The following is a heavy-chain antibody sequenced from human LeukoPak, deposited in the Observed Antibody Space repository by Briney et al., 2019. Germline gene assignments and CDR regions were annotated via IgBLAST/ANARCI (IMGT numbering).Heavy chain of an antibody. V-gene: IGHV3-64*01. D-gene: IGHD3-22*01. Sequence: PGGSLRLSCAASGFTFSSYAMHWVRQAPGKGLEYVSAISSNGGSTYYANSVKGRFTISRDNSKNTLYLQMGSLRAEDMAVYCCARDKYYDSSGYYFYFDYWGQGTLVTVSS. CDR1: GFTFSSYA. J-gene: IGHJ4*02. CDR2: ISSNGGST. CDR3: ARDKYYDSSGYYFYFDY.